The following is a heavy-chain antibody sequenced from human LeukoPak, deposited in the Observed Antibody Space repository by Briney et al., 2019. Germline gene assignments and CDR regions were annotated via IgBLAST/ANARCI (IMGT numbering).Heavy chain of an antibody. CDR3: AKWGDYDILTGYYVSDF. J-gene: IGHJ4*02. CDR2: ITGSGSST. D-gene: IGHD3-9*01. Sequence: GRSLRLSCAASGFTFRNYAMSWVRQPPGKGLGWVSSITGSGSSTNYADSVMGRFTISSDNSKNTQYVEMNALRAEDTAVYYCAKWGDYDILTGYYVSDFWGQGTLVSVSS. CDR1: GFTFRNYA. V-gene: IGHV3-23*01.